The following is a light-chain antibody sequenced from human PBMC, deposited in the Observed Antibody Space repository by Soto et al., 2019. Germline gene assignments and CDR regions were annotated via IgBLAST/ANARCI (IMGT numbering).Light chain of an antibody. CDR2: KAS. V-gene: IGKV1-5*03. CDR3: QHYKSPPWT. Sequence: DIQMTQSPSTLSASVGDRVTITCRASQSISSWLAWYQQKPGKAPKLLIYKASSLESGVPPRFSGSGAGTEGTLTISSMQPDEFATYYCQHYKSPPWTFGQGTKGEIK. CDR1: QSISSW. J-gene: IGKJ1*01.